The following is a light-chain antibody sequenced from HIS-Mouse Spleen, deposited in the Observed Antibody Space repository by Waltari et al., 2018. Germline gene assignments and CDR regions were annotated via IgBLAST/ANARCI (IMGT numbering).Light chain of an antibody. CDR3: SSYTSSSTLV. CDR2: EVS. J-gene: IGLJ2*01. Sequence: QSALTQPASVSGSPGQSLTISCTGTSRAVGGYNYVPWYQQHPGKAPKLMIYEVSNRPSGVSNRFSGSKSGNTASLTISGLQAEDEADYYCSSYTSSSTLVFGGGTKLTVL. CDR1: SRAVGGYNY. V-gene: IGLV2-14*01.